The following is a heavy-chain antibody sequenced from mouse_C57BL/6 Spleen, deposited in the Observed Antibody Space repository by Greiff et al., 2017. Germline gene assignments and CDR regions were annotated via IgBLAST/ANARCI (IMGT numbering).Heavy chain of an antibody. Sequence: QVQLQQPGAELVKPGASVKLSCKASGYTFTSYWMHWVKQRPGQGLEWIGMIHPNSGSTNYNEKFKSKATLTVDKSSSTAYMQLSSLTSEDSAVYYCARASITTVVAGYWYFDVWGTGTTVTVSS. J-gene: IGHJ1*03. CDR1: GYTFTSYW. V-gene: IGHV1-64*01. D-gene: IGHD1-1*01. CDR2: IHPNSGST. CDR3: ARASITTVVAGYWYFDV.